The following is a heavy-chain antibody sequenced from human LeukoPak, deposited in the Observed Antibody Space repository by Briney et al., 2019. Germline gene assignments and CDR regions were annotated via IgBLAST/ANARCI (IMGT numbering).Heavy chain of an antibody. Sequence: GGSLRLSCAASGFTFSIHGMNWVRQAPGKGLEWVSGIGASGSHTYFADSVKGRFSISRDNSKNTVYLQMNSLRAGDTALYFCARDLSSLGLDDWGQGTLVTVSS. CDR2: IGASGSHT. CDR1: GFTFSIHG. D-gene: IGHD7-27*01. V-gene: IGHV3-23*01. J-gene: IGHJ4*02. CDR3: ARDLSSLGLDD.